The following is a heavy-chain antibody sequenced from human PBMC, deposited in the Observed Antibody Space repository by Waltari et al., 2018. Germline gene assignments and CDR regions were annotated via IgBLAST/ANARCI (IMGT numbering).Heavy chain of an antibody. CDR1: GGSISTYY. V-gene: IGHV4-4*09. Sequence: QVQLQESGPGLVKHSETLSLTCTVSGGSISTYYWSWIRQPPGKGLEWIGYIYTSGSTTYNPSLKSRVTISVDTSKNQFSLKLTSVAAADTAVYYCARGRWVAYNLIYFDYWGQGALVTVSS. J-gene: IGHJ4*02. D-gene: IGHD1-1*01. CDR2: IYTSGST. CDR3: ARGRWVAYNLIYFDY.